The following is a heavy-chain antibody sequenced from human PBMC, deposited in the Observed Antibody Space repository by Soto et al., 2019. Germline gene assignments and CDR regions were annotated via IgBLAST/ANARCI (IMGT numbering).Heavy chain of an antibody. CDR2: INPSGGST. CDR3: AREVSLVGATTPLRPLYYFGY. Sequence: QVQLVQSGAEVKKPGASVKVSCKASGYTFTSYYMHWVRQAPGQGLEWMGIINPSGGSTSYAQKFQRRVSMSRDTTTSTVYMELSSLRSEDTAVYYCAREVSLVGATTPLRPLYYFGYWGQGTLVTVSS. V-gene: IGHV1-46*01. D-gene: IGHD1-26*01. CDR1: GYTFTSYY. J-gene: IGHJ4*02.